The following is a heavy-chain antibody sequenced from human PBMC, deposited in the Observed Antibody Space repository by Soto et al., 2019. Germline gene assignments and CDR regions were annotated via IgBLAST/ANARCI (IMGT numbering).Heavy chain of an antibody. Sequence: QVQLVQSGAEVKKPGSSVKVSCKASGGTFSNYAFSWVRQAPGQGLEWMGGFIPIFGTPNYAQKFQGRVTVTADASTRTVYREMSSLRSEDTAVYYCARERSGGYCITATCPKPFYYYAMDVGGQGTTVTVPS. CDR2: FIPIFGTP. J-gene: IGHJ6*02. CDR1: GGTFSNYA. D-gene: IGHD2-15*01. CDR3: ARERSGGYCITATCPKPFYYYAMDV. V-gene: IGHV1-69*01.